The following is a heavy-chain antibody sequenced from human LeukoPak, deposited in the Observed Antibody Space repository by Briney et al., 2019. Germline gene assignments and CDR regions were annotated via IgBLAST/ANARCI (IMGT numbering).Heavy chain of an antibody. CDR1: GFTFNTYA. CDR2: ISYDGSYK. CDR3: LKQYYDILTGYYLDAFDI. V-gene: IGHV3-30*18. J-gene: IGHJ3*02. D-gene: IGHD3-9*01. Sequence: GGSLRLSSAASGFTFNTYAMHWVRQAPGKGLEWVAVISYDGSYKSFADSVKGRFTISRDNSKNTLYLQMNSLRPEDTALYYCLKQYYDILTGYYLDAFDIWGQGTMVTVSS.